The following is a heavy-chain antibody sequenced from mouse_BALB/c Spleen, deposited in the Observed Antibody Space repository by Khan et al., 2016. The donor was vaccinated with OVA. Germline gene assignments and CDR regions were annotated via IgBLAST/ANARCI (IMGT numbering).Heavy chain of an antibody. CDR2: ISHSGST. D-gene: IGHD1-2*01. V-gene: IGHV3-2*02. J-gene: IGHJ2*01. CDR1: GYSITSGYG. CDR3: ARTARIKY. Sequence: EVKLLESGPGLVKPSQSLSLTCTVTGYSITSGYGWNWIRQFPGNKLEWMGYISHSGSTKYNPTLQSRISITADTSKNPFFLQLNSVTTEDTATYYCARTARIKYWGQGTTLTVSS.